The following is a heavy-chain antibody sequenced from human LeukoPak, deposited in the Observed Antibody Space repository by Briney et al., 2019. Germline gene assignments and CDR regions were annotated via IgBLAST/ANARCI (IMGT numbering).Heavy chain of an antibody. Sequence: PGGSLRLSCAASGFIFSTHAMHWVRQAPGKGLEYVSAISGDGGTTYYADSVKGRFTVSRDNSKNTLYLQMNSLRAEDTAVYYCARGGAVAGPQWGQGTLVTVSS. CDR3: ARGGAVAGPQ. CDR1: GFIFSTHA. CDR2: ISGDGGTT. V-gene: IGHV3-64*02. D-gene: IGHD6-19*01. J-gene: IGHJ4*02.